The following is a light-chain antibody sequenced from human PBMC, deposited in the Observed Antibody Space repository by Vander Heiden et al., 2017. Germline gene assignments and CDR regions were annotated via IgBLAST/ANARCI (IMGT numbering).Light chain of an antibody. Sequence: DIQMTQSPSSLSASVGDRVTITCRASQSISSYLNWYQQKPGKAPKLLIYAASSLQSGVPSRFPGTASLTDFTLTISRLQPEDFATYYCQQCDSTGHTFGQGTRVEIK. V-gene: IGKV1-39*01. J-gene: IGKJ1*01. CDR2: AAS. CDR1: QSISSY. CDR3: QQCDSTGHT.